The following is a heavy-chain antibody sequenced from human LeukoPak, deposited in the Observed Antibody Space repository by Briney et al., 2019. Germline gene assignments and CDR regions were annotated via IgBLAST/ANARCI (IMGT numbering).Heavy chain of an antibody. CDR2: ISYDGSNK. CDR1: GFTFSSYA. J-gene: IGHJ4*02. V-gene: IGHV3-30*01. CDR3: ARDRSGYSGYDWDY. D-gene: IGHD5-12*01. Sequence: PGGSLRLSCAASGFTFSSYAMHWVRQAPGKGLEWVAVISYDGSNKYYADSVKGRFTISRDNSKNTLYLQMNSLRAEDTAVYYCARDRSGYSGYDWDYWGQGALVTVSS.